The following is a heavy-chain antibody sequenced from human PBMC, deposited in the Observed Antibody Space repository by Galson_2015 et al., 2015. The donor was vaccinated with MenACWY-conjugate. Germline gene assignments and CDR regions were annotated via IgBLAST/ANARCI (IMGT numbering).Heavy chain of an antibody. D-gene: IGHD5-18*01. CDR3: AADRRQVRRGWLPY. CDR1: GYTLTDLS. CDR2: FNPGDGKT. V-gene: IGHV1-24*01. Sequence: QSGAEVKRPGESLRISCKVSGYTLTDLSMYWVRQAPGKGLEWMGGFNPGDGKTIYAQRFQGRVTMTEDTSTDTAYMELSSLRSEDTAVYYCAADRRQVRRGWLPYWSQGTLVTVSS. J-gene: IGHJ4*02.